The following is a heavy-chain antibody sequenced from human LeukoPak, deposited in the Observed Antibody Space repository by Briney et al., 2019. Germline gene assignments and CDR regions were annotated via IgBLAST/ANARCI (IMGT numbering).Heavy chain of an antibody. Sequence: HSGGSLRLSCAASGFTFSDYSMNWVRQAPGKGLEWISYIGIDSGNTNNADSVKGRFTISGDKAKNSLYLQMNSLRVEDTAVYYCARDYKYAFDNWGQGTLVTVSS. CDR2: IGIDSGNT. CDR1: GFTFSDYS. CDR3: ARDYKYAFDN. D-gene: IGHD5-24*01. J-gene: IGHJ4*02. V-gene: IGHV3-48*01.